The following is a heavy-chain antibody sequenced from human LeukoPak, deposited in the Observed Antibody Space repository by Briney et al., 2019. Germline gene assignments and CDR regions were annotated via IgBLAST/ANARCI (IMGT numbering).Heavy chain of an antibody. D-gene: IGHD2-2*02. CDR3: ARGGYCSSTSCYMRPYYFDY. J-gene: IGHJ4*02. CDR1: GGSISSYY. Sequence: SETLSLTCTVSGGSISSYYWSWIRQPPGKGLEWIGYIYYSGSTNYNPSLKSRVTISVDTSKNQFSLKLSSVTAADTAVYYCARGGYCSSTSCYMRPYYFDYWGQGTLVTVSS. V-gene: IGHV4-59*01. CDR2: IYYSGST.